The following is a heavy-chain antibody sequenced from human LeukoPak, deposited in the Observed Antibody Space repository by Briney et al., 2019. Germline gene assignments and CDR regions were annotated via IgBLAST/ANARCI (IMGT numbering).Heavy chain of an antibody. Sequence: PGGSLRLSCAASGFTFNTYAMNWVRQAPGKGLEWVSAISGHGRSTYYADSVKGRFSISRDNSNNTLYLEMNSLRAEDTAVYYCAKDDCSGGSCFEYFDHWGQGTLVTASS. D-gene: IGHD2-15*01. CDR3: AKDDCSGGSCFEYFDH. J-gene: IGHJ5*02. V-gene: IGHV3-23*01. CDR1: GFTFNTYA. CDR2: ISGHGRST.